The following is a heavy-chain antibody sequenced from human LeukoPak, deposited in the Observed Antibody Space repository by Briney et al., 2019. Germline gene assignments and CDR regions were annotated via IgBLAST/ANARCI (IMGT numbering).Heavy chain of an antibody. CDR1: GGSISSGGYY. D-gene: IGHD6-6*01. J-gene: IGHJ4*02. CDR2: IYYSGST. V-gene: IGHV4-31*03. CDR3: ARSIAARPFDY. Sequence: SETLSLTCTVSGGSISSGGYYWSWIRQHPGKGLEWIGYIYYSGSTYYNPSLKSRVTISVDTSKNQFSLKLSSVTAADTAVYYCARSIAARPFDYWGQGTLVTVSS.